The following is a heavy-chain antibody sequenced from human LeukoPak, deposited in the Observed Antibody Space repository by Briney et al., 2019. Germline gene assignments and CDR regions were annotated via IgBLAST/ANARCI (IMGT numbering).Heavy chain of an antibody. J-gene: IGHJ6*02. D-gene: IGHD2-21*01. CDR3: ARNASGCYSRYYYYYGMDV. Sequence: SETLSLTCTASGGSISSYYWSWIRQPPGKGLEWIGYIYYSGSTNYNPSLKSRVTISVDTSKNQFPLKLSSVTAADTAVYYCARNASGCYSRYYYYYGMDVWGQGTTVTVSS. CDR2: IYYSGST. V-gene: IGHV4-59*08. CDR1: GGSISSYY.